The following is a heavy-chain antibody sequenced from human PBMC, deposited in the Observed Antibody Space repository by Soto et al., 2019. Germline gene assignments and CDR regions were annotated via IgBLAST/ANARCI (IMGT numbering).Heavy chain of an antibody. J-gene: IGHJ4*02. Sequence: SETLSLTCTVSGGSISRGYYYWSWIRQPPGKGLEWIGYIYYSGSTYYNPSLKSRVTISVDTSKNQFSLKLSSVTAADTAVYYCARGGFPYYDSSGYEPTLFDYWGQGTLVTVSS. CDR3: ARGGFPYYDSSGYEPTLFDY. D-gene: IGHD3-22*01. CDR2: IYYSGST. CDR1: GGSISRGYYY. V-gene: IGHV4-30-4*01.